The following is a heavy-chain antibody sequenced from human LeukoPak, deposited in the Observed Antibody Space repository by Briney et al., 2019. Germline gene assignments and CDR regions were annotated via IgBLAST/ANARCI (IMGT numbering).Heavy chain of an antibody. J-gene: IGHJ4*02. CDR1: GYTFTSFA. Sequence: ASVKVSRKASGYTFTSFAISWVRQAPGQGLEWMGWISAYNGNTNYAQKLQGRVTMTTDTSTSTAYMELRSLRSDDTAVYCCAREVELIAFGGVIVKGDYFDYWGQGTLVTVSS. D-gene: IGHD3-16*02. V-gene: IGHV1-18*01. CDR2: ISAYNGNT. CDR3: AREVELIAFGGVIVKGDYFDY.